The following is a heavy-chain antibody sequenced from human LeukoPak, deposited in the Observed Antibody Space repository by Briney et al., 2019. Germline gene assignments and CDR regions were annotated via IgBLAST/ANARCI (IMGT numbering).Heavy chain of an antibody. CDR1: GFTLDDYA. CDR3: ARRGYSGYVPFDY. Sequence: GRSLRLSCAASGFTLDDYAMHWVRQAPGKGLEWVSGISWNSGSIGYADSVKGRFTISRDNATNSLYLQMNSLRAEDTALYYCARRGYSGYVPFDYWGQGTLVTVSS. J-gene: IGHJ4*02. CDR2: ISWNSGSI. D-gene: IGHD5-12*01. V-gene: IGHV3-9*01.